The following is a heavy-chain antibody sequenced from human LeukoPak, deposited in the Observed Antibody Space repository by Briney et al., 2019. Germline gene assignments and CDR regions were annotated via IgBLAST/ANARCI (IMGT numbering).Heavy chain of an antibody. CDR2: IRRKVYGGTA. D-gene: IGHD3/OR15-3a*01. J-gene: IGHJ4*02. V-gene: IGHV3-49*03. Sequence: SLRLSCAASGFTFSDSTMSWYRQAPGKGLEWVGFIRRKVYGGTAEYAASVKGRFTISRDDSKSIAYLQMDSLKIEDSAVYYCTRGQGLYYWGQGTLVIVSS. CDR1: GFTFSDST. CDR3: TRGQGLYY.